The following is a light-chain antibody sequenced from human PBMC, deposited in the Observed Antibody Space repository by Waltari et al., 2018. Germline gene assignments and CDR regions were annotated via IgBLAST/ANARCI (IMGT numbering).Light chain of an antibody. CDR3: SSYTSSNAWV. Sequence: QSALTQPASVSGSPGQSITISCIGHSSDVGGYHYVSWYQQDPGNVPKLMIYEVSNLHYGVSTRSPASNSGTTASLTISGLQAEDEADYYGSSYTSSNAWVFGGGTKLTVL. CDR2: EVS. J-gene: IGLJ3*02. CDR1: SSDVGGYHY. V-gene: IGLV2-14*01.